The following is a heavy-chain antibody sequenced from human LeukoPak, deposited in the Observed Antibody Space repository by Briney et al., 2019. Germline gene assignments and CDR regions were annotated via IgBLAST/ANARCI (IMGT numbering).Heavy chain of an antibody. CDR1: GGSISSYY. CDR2: IYYSGST. V-gene: IGHV4-59*01. D-gene: IGHD3-22*01. J-gene: IGHJ4*02. CDR3: ARVTGYMIEDYFDY. Sequence: ASETLSLTCTVSGGSISSYYWSWIWQPPGKGLEWIGYIYYSGSTNYNPSLKSRVTISVDTSKNQFSLRLSSVTAADTAVYYCARVTGYMIEDYFDYWGQGTLVTVSS.